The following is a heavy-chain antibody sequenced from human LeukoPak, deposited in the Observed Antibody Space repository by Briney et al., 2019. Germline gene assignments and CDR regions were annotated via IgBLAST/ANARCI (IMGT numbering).Heavy chain of an antibody. Sequence: PGGSLRLSCTASGFTFGDYAMSWVRQAPGKGLEWVGSFTGRTYGGTTEYAASVRGRFTISIDDSKSIAYLQMNSLTTEDTAAYYCTRRTTVTTFEYWGQGTQVAVSS. CDR2: FTGRTYGGTT. D-gene: IGHD4-17*01. J-gene: IGHJ4*02. CDR3: TRRTTVTTFEY. V-gene: IGHV3-49*04. CDR1: GFTFGDYA.